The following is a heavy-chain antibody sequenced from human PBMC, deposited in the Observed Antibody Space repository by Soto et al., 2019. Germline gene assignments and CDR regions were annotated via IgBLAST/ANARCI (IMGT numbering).Heavy chain of an antibody. CDR2: IIPIFGTA. J-gene: IGHJ6*02. Sequence: QVQLVQSGAEVKKPGSSVKVSCKASGGTFSSYAISWVRQAPGQGLEWMGGIIPIFGTANYAQKFQGRVTITADESTSTAYMELSSLRAEDTAVYYGATLYYYGSGSYPQGMDVWGQGTTVTVSS. V-gene: IGHV1-69*01. CDR1: GGTFSSYA. D-gene: IGHD3-10*01. CDR3: ATLYYYGSGSYPQGMDV.